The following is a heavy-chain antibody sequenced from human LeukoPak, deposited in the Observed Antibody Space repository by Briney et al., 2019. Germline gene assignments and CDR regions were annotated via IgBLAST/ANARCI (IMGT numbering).Heavy chain of an antibody. CDR2: ISYNSGST. Sequence: PSETLSLTCTVSGGSISGYYCSWIRQPPGKGLEWIGYISYNSGSTNYNPSLKSRVSISADTSKNQCSLKLSSVTTADTAVYYCASGYSCVPAWGQGTLVTVSS. CDR3: ASGYSCVPA. CDR1: GGSISGYY. J-gene: IGHJ5*02. D-gene: IGHD5-12*01. V-gene: IGHV4-59*01.